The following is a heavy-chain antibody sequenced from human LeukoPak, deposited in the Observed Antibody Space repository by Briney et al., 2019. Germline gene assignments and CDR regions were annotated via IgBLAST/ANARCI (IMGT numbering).Heavy chain of an antibody. D-gene: IGHD6-13*01. CDR1: GFTFSSYG. V-gene: IGHV3-30*02. CDR2: IWYGGSNK. CDR3: AKDRVTAAGYYFDY. J-gene: IGHJ4*02. Sequence: GGSLRLSCAASGFTFSSYGMHWVRQAPGKGLEWVAVIWYGGSNKYYADSVKGRFTISRDNSKNTLYLQMNSLRAEDTAVYYCAKDRVTAAGYYFDYWGQGTLVTVSS.